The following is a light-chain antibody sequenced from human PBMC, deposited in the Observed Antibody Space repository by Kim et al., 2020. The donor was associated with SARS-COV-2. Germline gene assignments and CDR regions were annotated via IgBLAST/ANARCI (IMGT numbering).Light chain of an antibody. CDR1: SGSVSATYY. J-gene: IGLJ3*02. CDR2: TTN. Sequence: QTVVTQEPSVSVSPGGTVTITCALTSGSVSATYYPSWHQQTPGQAPRTLIYTTNTRSSGVPDRFSGSILGNKAALTITGAQADDESDYYCVLYMRSGIGVCGGGTQLTVL. CDR3: VLYMRSGIGV. V-gene: IGLV8-61*01.